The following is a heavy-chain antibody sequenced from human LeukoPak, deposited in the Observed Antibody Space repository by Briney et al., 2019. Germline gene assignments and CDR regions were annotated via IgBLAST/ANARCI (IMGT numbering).Heavy chain of an antibody. Sequence: GGSLRLSCAASGFTFSSYEMNWVRQAPGKGLEWVSYISSSGSTIYYADSVKGRFTISRDNAKNSLYLQMNSLRAEDTAVYYCASVVGSLTYWGQGTLVTVSS. J-gene: IGHJ4*02. V-gene: IGHV3-48*03. D-gene: IGHD2-21*01. CDR2: ISSSGSTI. CDR1: GFTFSSYE. CDR3: ASVVGSLTY.